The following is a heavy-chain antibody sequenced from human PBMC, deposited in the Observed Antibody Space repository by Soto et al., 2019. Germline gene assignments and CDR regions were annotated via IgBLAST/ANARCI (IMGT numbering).Heavy chain of an antibody. Sequence: QVQLVQSGDEVRKPGSSVKVSCKASGYIFVNYGIAWVRQAPGQGLEWMGWISPYSGNTHYASKVQGNLTTTTDTPTSTSYMNLRSLTSDDTAVYYCAMVDNYVTPTPQDVWGQGTTVTFSS. CDR2: ISPYSGNT. J-gene: IGHJ6*02. CDR1: GYIFVNYG. D-gene: IGHD3-16*01. V-gene: IGHV1-18*01. CDR3: AMVDNYVTPTPQDV.